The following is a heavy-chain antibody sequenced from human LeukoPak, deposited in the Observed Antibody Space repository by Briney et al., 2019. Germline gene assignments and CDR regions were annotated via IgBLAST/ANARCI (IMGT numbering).Heavy chain of an antibody. J-gene: IGHJ4*02. V-gene: IGHV4-39*02. CDR3: ARDNSYVPMGGFDY. D-gene: IGHD3-10*02. Sequence: SETLSLTCTVSGGSISSNSYYWGWIRQPPGKGLEWIGSIDYSGTAYYNPSLKSRLTISVDTSKSQFSLRLTSVTAADTAVYYCARDNSYVPMGGFDYWGQGTLVTVSS. CDR2: IDYSGTA. CDR1: GGSISSNSYY.